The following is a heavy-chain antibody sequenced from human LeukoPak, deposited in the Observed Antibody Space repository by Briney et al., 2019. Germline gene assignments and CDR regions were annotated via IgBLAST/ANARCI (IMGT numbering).Heavy chain of an antibody. Sequence: ASVKVSCKASGYTFTGYYMHWLRQAPGQGLGWMGWINPISGVTNFAQNFLGRVSMSRDTSIRTAYLDMYRLTFDDTAVFYCARGGYSGFDPFDYWGQGTLVTVSS. CDR1: GYTFTGYY. J-gene: IGHJ4*02. CDR3: ARGGYSGFDPFDY. CDR2: INPISGVT. V-gene: IGHV1-2*02. D-gene: IGHD5-12*01.